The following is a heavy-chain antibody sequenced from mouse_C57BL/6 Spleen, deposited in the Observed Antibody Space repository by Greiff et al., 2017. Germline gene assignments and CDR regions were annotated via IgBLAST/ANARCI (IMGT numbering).Heavy chain of an antibody. V-gene: IGHV5-6*01. CDR2: FSSGGSYT. CDR1: GFTFSSYG. Sequence: EVQLVESGGDLVKPGGSLKLSCAASGFTFSSYGMSWVRQTPDKRLEWVATFSSGGSYTYYPDSVKGRFTISRDNAKNTLYLQMSSLKSEDTAMYYCARQMVTTAYAMDYWGQGTSVTVSS. D-gene: IGHD2-3*01. J-gene: IGHJ4*01. CDR3: ARQMVTTAYAMDY.